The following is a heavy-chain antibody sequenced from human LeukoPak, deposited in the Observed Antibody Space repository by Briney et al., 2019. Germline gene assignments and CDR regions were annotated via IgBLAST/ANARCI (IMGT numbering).Heavy chain of an antibody. CDR1: GDSISTGDYY. J-gene: IGHJ4*02. CDR2: VYHSGTT. Sequence: SQTLSLTCTVSGDSISTGDYYWSWIRQPPGKGLEWIGYVYHSGTTYYNPSLRSRVTISVDRSENQFSLKLSSLTAADTAVYYCARVSLATIDYWGQGTLVTVSS. CDR3: ARVSLATIDY. D-gene: IGHD5-24*01. V-gene: IGHV4-30-2*01.